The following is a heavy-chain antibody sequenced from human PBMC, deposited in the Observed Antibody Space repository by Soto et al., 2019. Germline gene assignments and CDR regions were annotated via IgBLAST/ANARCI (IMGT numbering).Heavy chain of an antibody. Sequence: ASVKVSCKASGYISTNFAMHWVRQAPGQRLEWMGWINAGNGDTEYSQKFQDRVTITRDTSASTAYMELSSLRSEDTAMYYCASKNSGSSWYTVDFDYCGQGTLVTVSS. D-gene: IGHD6-13*01. V-gene: IGHV1-3*01. CDR1: GYISTNFA. CDR2: INAGNGDT. J-gene: IGHJ4*02. CDR3: ASKNSGSSWYTVDFDY.